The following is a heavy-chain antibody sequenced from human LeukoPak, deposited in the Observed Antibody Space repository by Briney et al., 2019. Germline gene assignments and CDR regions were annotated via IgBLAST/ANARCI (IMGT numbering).Heavy chain of an antibody. CDR2: IYTSGST. V-gene: IGHV4-4*07. CDR3: ARAQPFSIAAAKVTYCYYMDV. D-gene: IGHD6-13*01. Sequence: SETLSLTCTVSGGSISSYYWTWIRQPAGKGLEWIGRIYTSGSTNYNPSLKSRVTMSVDTSKNQFSLKLSSVTAADTAVYYCARAQPFSIAAAKVTYCYYMDVWGKGTTVTVSS. CDR1: GGSISSYY. J-gene: IGHJ6*03.